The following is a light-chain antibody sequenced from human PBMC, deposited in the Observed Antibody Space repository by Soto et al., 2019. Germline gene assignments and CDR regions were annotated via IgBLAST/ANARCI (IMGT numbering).Light chain of an antibody. CDR2: DAS. CDR1: QSISTW. CDR3: QQYTTYTT. J-gene: IGKJ2*01. Sequence: DIQMSQSPSTLSASVGDRVTITCRASQSISTWLVWYQQKPGKAPKVLIYDASSLQSGVPSRFSGHGSGTDFTLNISSLQPDDSAIYYCQQYTTYTTFGQGTKVDIX. V-gene: IGKV1-5*01.